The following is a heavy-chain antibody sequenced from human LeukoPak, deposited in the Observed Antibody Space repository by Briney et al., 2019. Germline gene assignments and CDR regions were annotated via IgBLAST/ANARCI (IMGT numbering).Heavy chain of an antibody. Sequence: ASVKVSCKASGGTFSSYAISWVRQAPGQGLEWMGGIIPIFGTANYAQKFQGRVTITADKSTSTAYMELSSLRSEDTAVYYCARDEGGSTAPFDYWGQGTLVTVSS. CDR2: IIPIFGTA. V-gene: IGHV1-69*06. CDR3: ARDEGGSTAPFDY. J-gene: IGHJ4*02. D-gene: IGHD5-18*01. CDR1: GGTFSSYA.